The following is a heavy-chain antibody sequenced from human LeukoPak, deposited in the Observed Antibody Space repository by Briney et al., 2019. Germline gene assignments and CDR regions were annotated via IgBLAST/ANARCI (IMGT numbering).Heavy chain of an antibody. CDR3: ARVWYSSSWTIDY. CDR2: IIHSRST. Sequence: PWETLSLPCAVYGESFSGYYWSWLRQPAGKGVEWVGEIIHSRSTNYNPSLKSRVTISVDTSNNQFSLKLSSVTAADTAVYYCARVWYSSSWTIDYWGQGTLVTVSS. D-gene: IGHD6-13*01. J-gene: IGHJ4*02. CDR1: GESFSGYY. V-gene: IGHV4-34*12.